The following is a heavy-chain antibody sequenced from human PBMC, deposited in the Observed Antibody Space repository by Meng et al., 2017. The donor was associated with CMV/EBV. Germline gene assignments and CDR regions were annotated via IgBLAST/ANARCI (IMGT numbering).Heavy chain of an antibody. D-gene: IGHD2-2*01. CDR2: ISYDGSNK. Sequence: GGSLRLSCAASGFTFGSYAMHWVRQAPGKGLEWVAVISYDGSNKYYADSVKGRFTISRDNSKNTLYLQMNSLRAEDTAVYYCARAIHGAQVVPAKLTVYYYGMDVWGQGTTVTVSS. J-gene: IGHJ6*02. CDR3: ARAIHGAQVVPAKLTVYYYGMDV. CDR1: GFTFGSYA. V-gene: IGHV3-30-3*01.